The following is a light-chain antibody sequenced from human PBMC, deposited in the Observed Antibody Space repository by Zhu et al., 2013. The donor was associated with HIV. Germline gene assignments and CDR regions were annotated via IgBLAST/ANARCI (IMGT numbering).Light chain of an antibody. J-gene: IGKJ1*01. CDR3: QQYGPLPRWT. CDR1: QSISSRS. V-gene: IGKV3-20*01. Sequence: EIVLTQSPGTLSLSPGERATLSCRASQSISSRSLAWYRHTPGQALRLLIYGAYNRATGISDRFAGSGSGTEFTLTISRLEPEDFAVYYCQQYGPLPRWTFGQGTKVDIK. CDR2: GAY.